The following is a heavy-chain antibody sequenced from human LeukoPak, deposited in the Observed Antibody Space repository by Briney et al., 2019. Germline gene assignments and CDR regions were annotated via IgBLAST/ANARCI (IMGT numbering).Heavy chain of an antibody. J-gene: IGHJ3*02. CDR1: GGSISSYY. CDR3: ARATGYYGDAFDI. D-gene: IGHD3-9*01. Sequence: SETLSLTCTVSGGSISSYYWSWIRQPPGKGLEWIGYIYYSGSTNYNPSLESRVTISVDTSKNQFSLKLSSVTAADTAVYYCARATGYYGDAFDIWGQGTMVTVSS. CDR2: IYYSGST. V-gene: IGHV4-59*01.